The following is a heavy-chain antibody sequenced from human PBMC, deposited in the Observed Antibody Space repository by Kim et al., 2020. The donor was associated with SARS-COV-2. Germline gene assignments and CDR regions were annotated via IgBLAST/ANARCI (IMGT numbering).Heavy chain of an antibody. V-gene: IGHV7-4-1*02. CDR1: GYTFTNNA. Sequence: ASVKVSCKASGYTFTNNAISWVRQAPGQGLEWMGWINTDTGNPTYAQAFTRRFVFSVDTSVTTAYLQIRSLEAEDTALYSCGSGIWGTYRYTDYWCQGTL. CDR3: GSGIWGTYRYTDY. D-gene: IGHD3-16*02. CDR2: INTDTGNP. J-gene: IGHJ4*02.